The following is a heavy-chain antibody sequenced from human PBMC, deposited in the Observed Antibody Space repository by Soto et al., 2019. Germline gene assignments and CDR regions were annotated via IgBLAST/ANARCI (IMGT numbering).Heavy chain of an antibody. CDR1: GYTFTGYY. V-gene: IGHV1-2*02. CDR3: ARDHDSSSSGLFGY. D-gene: IGHD6-6*01. J-gene: IGHJ4*02. CDR2: INPNSGGT. Sequence: ASVKVSCKASGYTFTGYYMHWVRQAPGQGLEWMGWINPNSGGTNYAQKFQGRVTMTRDTSISTAYMELSRLRSDDTAVYYCARDHDSSSSGLFGYWGQGTLVTVSS.